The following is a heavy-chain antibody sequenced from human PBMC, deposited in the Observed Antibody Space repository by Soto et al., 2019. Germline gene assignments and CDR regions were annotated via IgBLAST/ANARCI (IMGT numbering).Heavy chain of an antibody. CDR3: ARGGFSGIAVAGTHLDY. Sequence: QVQLQQWGAGLLKPSETLSLTCAVYGGSFSGYYWSWIRQPPGKGREWIGEINHSGSTNYNPSLKSRVTISVDTSKNQFSLKLSSVTAADTAVYYCARGGFSGIAVAGTHLDYWGQGTLVTVSS. CDR2: INHSGST. D-gene: IGHD6-19*01. V-gene: IGHV4-34*01. CDR1: GGSFSGYY. J-gene: IGHJ4*02.